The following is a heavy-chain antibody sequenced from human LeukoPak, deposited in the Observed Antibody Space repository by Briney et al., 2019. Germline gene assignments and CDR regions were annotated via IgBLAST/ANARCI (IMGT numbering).Heavy chain of an antibody. Sequence: GGSLRLSCAASGFTFSSYEMNWVRQAPGKGLEWVAGISWNGGSTGYADSVKGRFTISRDNAKNLLYLQMNSLRVEDTAFYYCARDLRSRFSENFYYYMDVWGKGTTVTVSS. D-gene: IGHD3-3*01. J-gene: IGHJ6*03. CDR2: ISWNGGST. CDR1: GFTFSSYE. V-gene: IGHV3-20*04. CDR3: ARDLRSRFSENFYYYMDV.